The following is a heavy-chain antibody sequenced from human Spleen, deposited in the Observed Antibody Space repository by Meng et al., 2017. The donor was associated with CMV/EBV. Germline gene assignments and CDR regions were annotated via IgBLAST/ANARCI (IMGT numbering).Heavy chain of an antibody. Sequence: ASVKVSCKVAGHTFNSYGITWVRQAPGQGLEWVGWISSYNSNTNYAQKLQGRVTLTTDTSTSIASMELTSLRSDDTAVYYCATIAYCGGDCYQIHPLYDHWGQGTLVTVSS. CDR3: ATIAYCGGDCYQIHPLYDH. V-gene: IGHV1-18*01. CDR2: ISSYNSNT. CDR1: GHTFNSYG. J-gene: IGHJ5*02. D-gene: IGHD2-21*01.